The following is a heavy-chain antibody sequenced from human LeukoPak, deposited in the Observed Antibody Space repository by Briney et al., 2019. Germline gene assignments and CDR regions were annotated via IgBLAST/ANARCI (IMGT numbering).Heavy chain of an antibody. CDR2: ISGSGGST. J-gene: IGHJ4*02. D-gene: IGHD1-20*01. Sequence: PGGSLRLSCAASGFIFSSYGMSWVRQAPGKGLEWVSAISGSGGSTYYADSVKGRFTISRDNSKNTLYLQMNSLRAEDTAVYYCAKAPIRNKPQYNWNFDYWGQGTLVTVSS. V-gene: IGHV3-23*01. CDR1: GFIFSSYG. CDR3: AKAPIRNKPQYNWNFDY.